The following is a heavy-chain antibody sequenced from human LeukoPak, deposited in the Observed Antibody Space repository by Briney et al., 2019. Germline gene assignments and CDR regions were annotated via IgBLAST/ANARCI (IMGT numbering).Heavy chain of an antibody. D-gene: IGHD3-22*01. CDR3: ARGLRAYYDSSGYYAFEY. CDR2: IWYNGSNK. J-gene: IGHJ4*02. CDR1: GFTFSSYG. Sequence: GRSLRLSCAASGFTFSSYGMHWVRQAPGKGLEWVAVIWYNGSNKYYADSVKGRFTISRDNSKNTLYLQMNSLRAEDTAVYYCARGLRAYYDSSGYYAFEYWGQGTLVTVSS. V-gene: IGHV3-33*01.